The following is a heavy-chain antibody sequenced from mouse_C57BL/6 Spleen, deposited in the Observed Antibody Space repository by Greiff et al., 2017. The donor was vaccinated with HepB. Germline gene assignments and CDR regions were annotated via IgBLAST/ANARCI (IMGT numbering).Heavy chain of an antibody. Sequence: VQLQQSGPVLVKPGASVKMSCKASGYTFTDYYMNWVKQSHGKSLEWIGVINPYNGGTSYNQKFNGKATLTVDKSSSTAYMELNSLTSEDYAVYYCATRGLGPHFDYWGQGTTLTVAS. V-gene: IGHV1-19*01. CDR1: GYTFTDYY. D-gene: IGHD4-1*01. CDR2: INPYNGGT. CDR3: ATRGLGPHFDY. J-gene: IGHJ2*01.